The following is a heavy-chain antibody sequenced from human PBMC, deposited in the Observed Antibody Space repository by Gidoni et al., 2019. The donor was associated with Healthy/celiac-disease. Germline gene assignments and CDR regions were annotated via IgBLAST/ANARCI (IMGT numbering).Heavy chain of an antibody. D-gene: IGHD6-19*01. CDR2: ISDDGSNK. V-gene: IGHV3-30*18. CDR1: GFTFSSYG. Sequence: QVQLVESGGGVVQPGRSLRLSCAASGFTFSSYGMHWVRQAPGKGLGGMAVISDDGSNKYYADAVKGRFTISRDHSKNTLYLQMNSLRAEDTAVYYCAKETQAVAWYYYYGMDVWGQGTTVTVSS. CDR3: AKETQAVAWYYYYGMDV. J-gene: IGHJ6*02.